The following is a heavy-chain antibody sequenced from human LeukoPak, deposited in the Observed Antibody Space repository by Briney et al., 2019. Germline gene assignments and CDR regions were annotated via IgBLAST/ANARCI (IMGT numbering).Heavy chain of an antibody. V-gene: IGHV3-30-3*01. Sequence: PGGSLRLSCAASGFTFSSYNMHWVRQAPGKGLEWVALISYDGSNQLYADSVRGRFTISRDNSKSTLQLQLNSLRVEDTAVYYCARIDILTGYAAVGDCWGQGALVTVSS. J-gene: IGHJ4*02. CDR1: GFTFSSYN. D-gene: IGHD3-9*01. CDR2: ISYDGSNQ. CDR3: ARIDILTGYAAVGDC.